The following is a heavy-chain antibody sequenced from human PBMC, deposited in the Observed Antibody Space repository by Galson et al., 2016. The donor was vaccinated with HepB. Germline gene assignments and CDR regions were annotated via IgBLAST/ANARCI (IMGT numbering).Heavy chain of an antibody. CDR1: GFSFGSNA. CDR3: AKRMGGAADFFDY. CDR2: IFADGSVT. J-gene: IGHJ4*02. Sequence: SLRLSCAASGFSFGSNAMSWVRQAPGKGLEWVAAIFADGSVTYYSDSVRGRFTISRDNSRDTLYLQMNSLRGEDTAVYYCAKRMGGAADFFDYWGQGTLVTVSS. D-gene: IGHD6-13*01. V-gene: IGHV3-23*01.